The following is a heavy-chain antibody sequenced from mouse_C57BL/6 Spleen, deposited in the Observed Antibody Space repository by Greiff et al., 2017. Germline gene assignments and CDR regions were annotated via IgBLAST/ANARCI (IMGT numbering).Heavy chain of an antibody. CDR2: LDPANGNT. CDR3: APIYYDYDEGYYFDY. CDR1: GFNIKNTY. V-gene: IGHV14-3*01. D-gene: IGHD2-4*01. J-gene: IGHJ2*01. Sequence: EVQLQQSVAELVRPGASVKLSCTASGFNIKNTYMHWVKQRPEPGLEWIGRLDPANGNTKYAPKFQGKATITADTSSNTAYLQLSSLTSEDTAIYYCAPIYYDYDEGYYFDYWGQGTTLTGSS.